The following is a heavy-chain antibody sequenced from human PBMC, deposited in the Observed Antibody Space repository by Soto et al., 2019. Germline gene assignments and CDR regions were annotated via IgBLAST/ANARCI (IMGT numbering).Heavy chain of an antibody. Sequence: PGGSLRLSCAASGFTFSSYAMSWVRQAPGKGLEWVSAISGSGGSTYYADSVKGRFTISRDNSKNTLYLQMNSLRAEDTAVYYCPLGNRPYFYSGMDVWGQWTSLTFYS. J-gene: IGHJ6*02. CDR3: PLGNRPYFYSGMDV. D-gene: IGHD1-1*01. CDR1: GFTFSSYA. CDR2: ISGSGGST. V-gene: IGHV3-23*01.